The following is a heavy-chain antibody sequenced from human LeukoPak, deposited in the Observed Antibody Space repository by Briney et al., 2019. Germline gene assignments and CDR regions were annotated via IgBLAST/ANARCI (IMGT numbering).Heavy chain of an antibody. D-gene: IGHD6-13*01. Sequence: GGSLRLSCAASGFTFSSYEMNWVRQAPGKGLEWVSYISSSGSTIYYADSVKGRFTISRDNAKNSLYLQMNSLRAEDTAVYYCASLWYSGQNGFDPWGQGTLVTVSS. J-gene: IGHJ5*02. CDR3: ASLWYSGQNGFDP. CDR2: ISSSGSTI. V-gene: IGHV3-48*03. CDR1: GFTFSSYE.